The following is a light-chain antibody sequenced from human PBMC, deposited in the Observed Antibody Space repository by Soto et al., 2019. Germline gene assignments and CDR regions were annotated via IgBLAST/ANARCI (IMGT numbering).Light chain of an antibody. CDR2: DDN. V-gene: IGLV1-51*01. CDR1: SSNIGGNS. Sequence: QSVLTQPPSVSAAPGQKVTISCSGSSSNIGGNSVSWYQQLPGTAPKLLIYDDNKRPSGIPDRFSGSKSGTSATLGITGFQTGDGADYYCGSWDSSLSAYFVGTGTKVTV. J-gene: IGLJ1*01. CDR3: GSWDSSLSAYF.